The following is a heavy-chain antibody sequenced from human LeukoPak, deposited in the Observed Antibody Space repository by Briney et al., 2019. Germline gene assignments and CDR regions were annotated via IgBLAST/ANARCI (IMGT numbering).Heavy chain of an antibody. D-gene: IGHD3-10*01. CDR1: GGTFSSYA. J-gene: IGHJ6*04. Sequence: ASVKVSCKASGGTFSSYAISWVRQAPGQGLEWMGGIIPIFGTANYAQKFQGRVTITADESTSTAYMELSSLRSEDTAAYYCARGSGSIWYYYYGMDVWGKGTTVTVSS. V-gene: IGHV1-69*13. CDR2: IIPIFGTA. CDR3: ARGSGSIWYYYYGMDV.